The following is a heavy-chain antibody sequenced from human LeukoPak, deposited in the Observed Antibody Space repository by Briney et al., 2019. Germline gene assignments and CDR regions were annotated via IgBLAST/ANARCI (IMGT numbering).Heavy chain of an antibody. CDR1: GYTFTSYY. Sequence: ASVKVSCKASGYTFTSYYMHWVRQAPGQGLEWMGIINPSGGSTSYTQKFQGRVTMTRDTSTSTIYMELSSLRSEDTAVYYCAREGFPPKISDFWSGLGPYYYYGMDVWGQGTTVTVSS. CDR3: AREGFPPKISDFWSGLGPYYYYGMDV. CDR2: INPSGGST. V-gene: IGHV1-46*01. D-gene: IGHD3-3*01. J-gene: IGHJ6*02.